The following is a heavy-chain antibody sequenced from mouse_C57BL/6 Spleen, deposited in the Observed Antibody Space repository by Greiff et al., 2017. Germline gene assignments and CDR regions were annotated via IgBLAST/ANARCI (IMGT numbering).Heavy chain of an antibody. CDR3: ASYYCYSYYAMDY. J-gene: IGHJ4*01. CDR1: GYSFTDYN. CDR2: INPHYGTT. D-gene: IGHD2-12*01. V-gene: IGHV1-39*01. Sequence: VQLQQSGPELVKPGASVKISCTASGYSFTDYNMNWVKQSNGKSLEWIGVINPHYGTTRYNQKFKGKATLTVDQSSSTAYIQLNSLTSEDSAVDYCASYYCYSYYAMDYWGQGTSVTVSS.